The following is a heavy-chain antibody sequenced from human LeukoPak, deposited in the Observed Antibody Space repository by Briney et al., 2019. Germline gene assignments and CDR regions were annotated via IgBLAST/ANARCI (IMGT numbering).Heavy chain of an antibody. CDR2: ISAYNGNT. J-gene: IGHJ4*02. CDR1: GYTFTGYY. V-gene: IGHV1-18*04. D-gene: IGHD2-21*02. Sequence: ASVKVSCKASGYTFTGYYMHWVRQAPGQGLEWMGWISAYNGNTNYAQKLQGRVTMTTDTSTSTAYMELRSLRSDDTAVYYCARETPTRGDLYDYWGQGTLVTVSS. CDR3: ARETPTRGDLYDY.